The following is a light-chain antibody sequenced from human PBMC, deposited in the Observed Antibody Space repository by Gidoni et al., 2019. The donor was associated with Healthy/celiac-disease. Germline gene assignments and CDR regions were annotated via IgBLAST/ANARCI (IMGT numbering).Light chain of an antibody. CDR2: LGS. J-gene: IGKJ3*01. V-gene: IGKV2-28*01. CDR3: MQALQTPFT. Sequence: DIVMTQSPLSLPVTPGEPASISCRSSQSLLHSNGYNYLDWYLQKPGQSPQLLIYLGSNRASGVPDRGSGSGSGTDFTLKISRVEAEDVGVYYCMQALQTPFTFGPGTKVDIK. CDR1: QSLLHSNGYNY.